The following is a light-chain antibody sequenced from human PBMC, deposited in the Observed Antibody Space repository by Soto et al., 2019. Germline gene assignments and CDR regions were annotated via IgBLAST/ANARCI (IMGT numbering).Light chain of an antibody. CDR1: QSVSSN. CDR3: QQYNTWPPET. V-gene: IGKV3D-15*01. J-gene: IGKJ4*01. CDR2: GAS. Sequence: ETVMTQSRDTLSVSPGERATLSCRTSQSVSSNLAWYQQRPGQAPRILXYGASTRATGIPARFSGSGSGTELTLSISSLQSEDSAVYYCQQYNTWPPETFGGGTKVDI.